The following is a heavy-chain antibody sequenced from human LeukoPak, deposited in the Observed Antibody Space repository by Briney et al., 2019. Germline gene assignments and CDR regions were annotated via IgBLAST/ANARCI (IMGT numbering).Heavy chain of an antibody. CDR3: WVVPCRQVFDY. CDR1: GGSISSSSYY. V-gene: IGHV4-39*01. Sequence: PSETLSLTCTVSGGSISSSSYYWGWIRQPPGQRLEWIGSIYYRGSSYYDPSLKSRVTISVDTSKNQFSLKLSSVTAADTAVYYCWVVPCRQVFDYWGQGTLVTGCS. CDR2: IYYRGSS. J-gene: IGHJ4*02. D-gene: IGHD2-2*01.